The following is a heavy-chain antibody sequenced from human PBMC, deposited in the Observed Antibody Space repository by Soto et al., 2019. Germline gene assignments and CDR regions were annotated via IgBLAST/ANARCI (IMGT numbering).Heavy chain of an antibody. V-gene: IGHV1-69*08. CDR1: GGTFSSYT. CDR3: AREVEMTTTRGGYFDY. CDR2: IIPILGIA. J-gene: IGHJ4*02. Sequence: QVQLVQSGAEVKKPGSSVKVSCKASGGTFSSYTISWVRQAPGQGLEWMGRIIPILGIANYAQKFQGRVTITADKSTSTAYMELSSLRSEDTAVYYCAREVEMTTTRGGYFDYWGQGTLVTVSS. D-gene: IGHD4-4*01.